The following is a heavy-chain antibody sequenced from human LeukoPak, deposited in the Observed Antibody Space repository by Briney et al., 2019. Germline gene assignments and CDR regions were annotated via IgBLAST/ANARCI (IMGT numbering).Heavy chain of an antibody. Sequence: GRSLRLSCAASGFTFSSYGMHWVRQAPGKGLEWVAVISYDGSNKYYADSVKGRFTISRDNSKNTLYLQMNSLRAEDTAVYYCAKHLKYNYYGMDVWGQGTTVTVSS. J-gene: IGHJ6*02. CDR2: ISYDGSNK. CDR1: GFTFSSYG. CDR3: AKHLKYNYYGMDV. V-gene: IGHV3-30*18.